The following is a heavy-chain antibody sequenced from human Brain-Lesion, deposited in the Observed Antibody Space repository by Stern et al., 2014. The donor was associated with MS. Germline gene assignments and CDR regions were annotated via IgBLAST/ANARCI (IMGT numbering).Heavy chain of an antibody. Sequence: QVQLVESGPGLVKPSGTLSLTCAVSGGSISSSNWWSWVRQSPGKGLEWIGESDHSGRTIYNPSLKSRVTVSVDKSKNRLSLNLRSVTAADTAVYFCARFPASRPHVFDSWGQGTLVTVSS. CDR2: SDHSGRT. CDR1: GGSISSSNW. D-gene: IGHD6-13*01. J-gene: IGHJ4*02. CDR3: ARFPASRPHVFDS. V-gene: IGHV4-4*02.